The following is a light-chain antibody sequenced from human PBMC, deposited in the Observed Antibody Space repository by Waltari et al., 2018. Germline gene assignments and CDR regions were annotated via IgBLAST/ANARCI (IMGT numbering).Light chain of an antibody. CDR3: QQYDISPLT. J-gene: IGKJ4*01. V-gene: IGKV3-20*01. Sequence: SGRASQTVRTTYLAWCEHGPGESARWVSYGAGSVATGIPDRFSGSGSGTDFSLTISSGEPEDFAVYYCQQYDISPLTFGGGTKVEIK. CDR1: QTVRTTY. CDR2: GAG.